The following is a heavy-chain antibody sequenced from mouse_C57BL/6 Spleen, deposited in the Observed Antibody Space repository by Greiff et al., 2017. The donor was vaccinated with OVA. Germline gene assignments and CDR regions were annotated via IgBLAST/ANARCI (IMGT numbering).Heavy chain of an antibody. J-gene: IGHJ4*01. D-gene: IGHD1-1*01. CDR2: IRNKANGYTT. CDR3: ARYGSPYAMDY. Sequence: EVKLVESGGGLVQPGGSLILSCAASGFTFTDYYMSWVRQPPGKALEWLGFIRNKANGYTTEYSASVKGRFTISRDNSQSILYLQMNALRAEDSATYYCARYGSPYAMDYWGQGTSVTVSS. V-gene: IGHV7-3*01. CDR1: GFTFTDYY.